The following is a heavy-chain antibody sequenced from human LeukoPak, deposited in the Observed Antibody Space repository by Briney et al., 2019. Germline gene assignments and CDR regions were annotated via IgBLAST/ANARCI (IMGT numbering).Heavy chain of an antibody. D-gene: IGHD2-21*01. V-gene: IGHV3-53*01. CDR3: AKAPVTTCRGAYCYPFDY. CDR2: ISDSGNT. CDR1: GFTVSSNY. Sequence: GGSLRLSCAASGFTVSSNYMSWVRQAPGKGLEWVSAISDSGNTYHADSVKGRFTISRDGSKNTLFLQMNRLRPEDAAVYYCAKAPVTTCRGAYCYPFDYWGQGTLVTVSS. J-gene: IGHJ4*02.